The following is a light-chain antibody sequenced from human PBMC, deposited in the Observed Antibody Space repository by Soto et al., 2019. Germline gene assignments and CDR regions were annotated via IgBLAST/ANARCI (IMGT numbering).Light chain of an antibody. Sequence: DIQMTQSPSSLSASVGDRVTITCRASQSISSYLNWYQQKPGKAPKLLIYAASSLQSGVPSRFSGSGSGTDFTLTISSLQPEDFATYYCQQSYSMWTFGQGTKVKIK. CDR1: QSISSY. CDR2: AAS. V-gene: IGKV1-39*01. J-gene: IGKJ1*01. CDR3: QQSYSMWT.